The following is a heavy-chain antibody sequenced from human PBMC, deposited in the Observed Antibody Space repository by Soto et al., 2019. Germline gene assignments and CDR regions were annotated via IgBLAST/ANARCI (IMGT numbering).Heavy chain of an antibody. CDR2: ISYDGSNQ. V-gene: IGHV3-30*03. CDR1: GFTFSSYG. J-gene: IGHJ4*02. CDR3: AIGSGPYGGLDY. D-gene: IGHD4-17*01. Sequence: QVQLVESGGGVVQPGRSLRLSCAASGFTFSSYGMHWVRHVPGNGLEWVAVISYDGSNQYYADYLKDRFTISRDNSKNTLYLQMNSLRTEDTAVYYCAIGSGPYGGLDYWGQGTLVTVSS.